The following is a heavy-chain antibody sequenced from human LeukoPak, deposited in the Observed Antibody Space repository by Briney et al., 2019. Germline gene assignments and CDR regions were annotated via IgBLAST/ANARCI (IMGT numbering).Heavy chain of an antibody. CDR2: IYYSGST. J-gene: IGHJ5*02. V-gene: IGHV4-59*01. D-gene: IGHD3-10*01. CDR3: ARGPYYGSGSSFDP. Sequence: SETLSLICTVSGGSISSYYWSWIRQPPGKGLEWIGYIYYSGSTNYNPSLKSRVTISVDTSKNQFSLKLSSVTAADTAVYYCARGPYYGSGSSFDPWGQGTLVTASS. CDR1: GGSISSYY.